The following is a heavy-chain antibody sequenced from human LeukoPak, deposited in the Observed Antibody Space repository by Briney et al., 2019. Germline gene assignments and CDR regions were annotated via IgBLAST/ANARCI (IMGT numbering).Heavy chain of an antibody. CDR2: IKQDGSEK. J-gene: IGHJ4*02. V-gene: IGHV3-7*01. Sequence: GGSLRLSCAAFGFTFSSYWMSWVRQAPGKGLEWVANIKQDGSEKYYVDSVKGRFTISRDNAKNSLYLQMNSLRAEDTAVYYCARARGNNYGFFDYWGQGTLVTVSS. D-gene: IGHD3/OR15-3a*01. CDR3: ARARGNNYGFFDY. CDR1: GFTFSSYW.